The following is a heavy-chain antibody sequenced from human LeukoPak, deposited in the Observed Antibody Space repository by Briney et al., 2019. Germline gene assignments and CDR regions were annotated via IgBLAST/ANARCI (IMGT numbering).Heavy chain of an antibody. D-gene: IGHD3-22*01. J-gene: IGHJ4*02. V-gene: IGHV4-59*01. Sequence: SETLSLTCTVSGGSISSYYWSWIRQPPGKGLEWIGYIYYSGSTNYNPSLKSRVTISVDTSKNQFSLKLSSVTAADTAVYYCARYYYDSSGYWSLDYWGQGTLVTVSS. CDR2: IYYSGST. CDR3: ARYYYDSSGYWSLDY. CDR1: GGSISSYY.